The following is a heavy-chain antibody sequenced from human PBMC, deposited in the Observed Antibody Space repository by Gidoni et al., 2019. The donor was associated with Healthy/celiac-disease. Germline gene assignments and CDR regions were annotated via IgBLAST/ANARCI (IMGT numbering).Heavy chain of an antibody. CDR2: INHSGST. D-gene: IGHD3-10*01. CDR3: ARGRGYWYFDL. CDR1: RGSFSGYY. J-gene: IGHJ2*01. Sequence: QVQLQQWGAGLLMPSETLSLTCAVYRGSFSGYYWSWIRQPPGKGLEWIGEINHSGSTNYNPSLKSRVTISVDTSKNQLSLKLSSVTAADTAVYYCARGRGYWYFDLWGRGTLVTVSS. V-gene: IGHV4-34*01.